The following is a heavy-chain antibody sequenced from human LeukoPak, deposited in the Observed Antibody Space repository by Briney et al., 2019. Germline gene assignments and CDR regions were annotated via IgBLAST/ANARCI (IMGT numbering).Heavy chain of an antibody. CDR2: IYYTGAA. CDR3: AKFATVTTPNWIDP. D-gene: IGHD4-17*01. V-gene: IGHV4-61*08. Sequence: SETLSLTCAVSGGSISSGGYSWSWIRQPPGEGLEFIGYIYYTGAASYRPSLSSRVTMSVGTSKNQFSLRLTSVTAVDTAVYYCAKFATVTTPNWIDPWGQGILVTVS. J-gene: IGHJ5*02. CDR1: GGSISSGGYS.